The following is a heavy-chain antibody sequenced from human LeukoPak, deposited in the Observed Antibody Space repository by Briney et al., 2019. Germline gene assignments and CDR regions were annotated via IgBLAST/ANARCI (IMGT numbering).Heavy chain of an antibody. V-gene: IGHV1-8*01. CDR3: ARCPPIVVVTAGGYGMDV. J-gene: IGHJ6*02. CDR1: GYTFTSYD. D-gene: IGHD2-21*02. CDR2: MNPNSGNT. Sequence: GASVTVSCKASGYTFTSYDINWVRQATGQGLEWMGWMNPNSGNTGYAQKFQGRVTMTRNTSISTAYMELSSLRSEDTAVYYCARCPPIVVVTAGGYGMDVWGQGTTVTVSS.